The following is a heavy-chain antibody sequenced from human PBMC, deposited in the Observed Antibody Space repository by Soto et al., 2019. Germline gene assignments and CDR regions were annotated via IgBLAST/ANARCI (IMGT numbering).Heavy chain of an antibody. D-gene: IGHD6-6*01. CDR1: GFTFSSYG. CDR3: ASEASIVDTFDY. CDR2: IWYDGSNK. J-gene: IGHJ4*01. V-gene: IGHV3-33*01. Sequence: GGSLRLSCAASGFTFSSYGMHWVRQAPGKGLEWVAVIWYDGSNKYYADSVKGRFTISRDNSKNTLYLQMNSLRAEDTAVYYCASEASIVDTFDYWGHVHPVPVSP.